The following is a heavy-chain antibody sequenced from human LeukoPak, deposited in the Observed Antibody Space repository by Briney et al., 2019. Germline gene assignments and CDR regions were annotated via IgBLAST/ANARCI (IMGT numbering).Heavy chain of an antibody. J-gene: IGHJ3*02. Sequence: SETLSLTCTVSGGSISYYYWSWIRQPPGKGLQWIGYVYYSGSTNYNPSLKSRVTISVDTSKNQFSLKLNSVTPADTAVYYCATLTGGDDAFDIWGQGIMVTVSS. D-gene: IGHD4-23*01. CDR1: GGSISYYY. CDR3: ATLTGGDDAFDI. CDR2: VYYSGST. V-gene: IGHV4-59*01.